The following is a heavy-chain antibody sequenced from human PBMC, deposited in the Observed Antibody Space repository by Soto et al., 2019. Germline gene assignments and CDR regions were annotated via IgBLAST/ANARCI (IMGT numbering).Heavy chain of an antibody. D-gene: IGHD3-10*02. CDR2: IDHSGST. J-gene: IGHJ4*02. Sequence: SETLSLTCTVSRGSISSGGYYWSRISQPPGKGLEWIGYIDHSGSTYYNASLKCPGTISLDTSKDQFCLKLTYVTAADTAVNSCASGVSVVIITKFDPYYFDYWGQGTRVTVSS. CDR1: RGSISSGGYY. V-gene: IGHV4-31*01. CDR3: ASGVSVVIITKFDPYYFDY.